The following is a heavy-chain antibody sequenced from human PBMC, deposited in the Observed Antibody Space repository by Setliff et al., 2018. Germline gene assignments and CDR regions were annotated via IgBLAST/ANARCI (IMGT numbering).Heavy chain of an antibody. J-gene: IGHJ4*02. V-gene: IGHV1-2*02. CDR1: GFTFTDYL. CDR3: ARDTLTLGDITLFDY. CDR2: INLNTGNI. D-gene: IGHD3-16*01. Sequence: ASVKVSCNASGFTFTDYLMNWMRQAPEQGLEWMGRINLNTGNIFYAQEFQGRVTLTRDTSISTAYMELTGLRYDDTAIYYCARDTLTLGDITLFDYWGQGTLVTVSS.